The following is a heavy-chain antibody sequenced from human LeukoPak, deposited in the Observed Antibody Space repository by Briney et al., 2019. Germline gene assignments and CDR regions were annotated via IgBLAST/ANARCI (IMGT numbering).Heavy chain of an antibody. CDR1: GGSISSYY. CDR3: AMRGKWLYHFDY. V-gene: IGHV4-59*08. J-gene: IGHJ4*02. CDR2: IYYSGST. D-gene: IGHD3-16*01. Sequence: SETLSLTCTVSGGSISSYYWSWIRQPPGKGLEWIGYIYYSGSTNYNPSLKSRVTISVDTSKNQFSLKLSSVTAADTAVYYCAMRGKWLYHFDYWGQGTLVTVSS.